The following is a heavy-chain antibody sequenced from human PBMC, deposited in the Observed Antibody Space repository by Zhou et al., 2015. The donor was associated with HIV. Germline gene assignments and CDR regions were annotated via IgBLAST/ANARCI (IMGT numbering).Heavy chain of an antibody. J-gene: IGHJ4*02. V-gene: IGHV3-33*06. CDR3: AKGFVTGTTK. Sequence: QVQLVESGGGVVQPGRSLRLSCAASGFTFSSYAMHWVRQGPGKGLEWVAIMWHDGYNAYYADSVRGRFTVSRDNSKNTVYLQMNSLRSEDTGVYYCAKGFVTGTTKWGQGTLVTVSS. CDR1: GFTFSSYA. CDR2: MWHDGYNA. D-gene: IGHD1-20*01.